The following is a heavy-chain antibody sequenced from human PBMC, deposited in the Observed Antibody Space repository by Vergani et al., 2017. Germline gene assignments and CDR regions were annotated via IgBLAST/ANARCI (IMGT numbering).Heavy chain of an antibody. V-gene: IGHV4-39*01. J-gene: IGHJ5*02. CDR3: ARGITMIVVVTSEGSWFDP. Sequence: QLQLQESGPGLVKPSATLSLTCSVSGASIRSSNYYWGWIRQPPGKGLEWIASIYYSGSTYYNPSLKSRVTISVDTSKNQFSLKLSSVTAADTAVYYCARGITMIVVVTSEGSWFDPWGQGTLVTVSS. D-gene: IGHD3-22*01. CDR2: IYYSGST. CDR1: GASIRSSNYY.